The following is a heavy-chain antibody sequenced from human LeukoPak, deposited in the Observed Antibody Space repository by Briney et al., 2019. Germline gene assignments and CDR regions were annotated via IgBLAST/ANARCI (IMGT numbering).Heavy chain of an antibody. V-gene: IGHV4-4*07. CDR1: GGSISSYY. D-gene: IGHD2-8*01. J-gene: IGHJ4*02. Sequence: SETLSLTCTVSGGSISSYYWSWIRQPAGKGLKWIGRIYTSGSTNYNSSLKSRVTMSVDTSKNQVSLKLSSVTAADTAVYFCARVSLGYCANGVCYGLGVFDYWGQGTLVTVSS. CDR2: IYTSGST. CDR3: ARVSLGYCANGVCYGLGVFDY.